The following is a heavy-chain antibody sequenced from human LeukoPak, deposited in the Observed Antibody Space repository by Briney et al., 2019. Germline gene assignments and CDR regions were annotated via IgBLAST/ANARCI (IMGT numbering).Heavy chain of an antibody. J-gene: IGHJ4*02. CDR1: GFTFSSYC. CDR2: IKQDGSEK. V-gene: IGHV3-7*01. CDR3: AREARDSSGYYYVDDY. D-gene: IGHD3-22*01. Sequence: GGSLRLSCAASGFTFSSYCMSWVRQAPGKGLEWVANIKQDGSEKYYVDSVKGRFTISRDNAKNSLYLQMNSLRAEDTAVYYCAREARDSSGYYYVDDYWGQGTLVTVSS.